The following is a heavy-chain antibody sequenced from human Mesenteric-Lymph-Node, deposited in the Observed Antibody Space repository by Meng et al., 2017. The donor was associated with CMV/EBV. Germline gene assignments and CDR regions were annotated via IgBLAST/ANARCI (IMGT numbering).Heavy chain of an antibody. CDR3: ARDKLYDFWSGYYGVFAY. D-gene: IGHD3-3*01. J-gene: IGHJ4*02. Sequence: GESLKISCAASGFTFSSYSMNWVRQAPGKGLEWVSYISSSSSTIYYADSVKGRFTISRDNAKNSLYLQMNSLRAEDTAVYYCARDKLYDFWSGYYGVFAYWGQGTLVTVSS. CDR1: GFTFSSYS. CDR2: ISSSSSTI. V-gene: IGHV3-48*04.